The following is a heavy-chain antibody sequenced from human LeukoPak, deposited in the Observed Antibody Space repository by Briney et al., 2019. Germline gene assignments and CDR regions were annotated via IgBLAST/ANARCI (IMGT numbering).Heavy chain of an antibody. CDR1: GYSISSGDY. D-gene: IGHD2-15*01. Sequence: PSETLSLTCTVSGYSISSGDYWGWIRQPPGKGLEWIAIIYHTGSTFKNPSLKSRVTISVDTSNNHFSLKLSSVTAADTAIYYCARGGICSGGSCYPADNWFDPWGQGILVTVSS. J-gene: IGHJ5*02. CDR2: IYHTGST. CDR3: ARGGICSGGSCYPADNWFDP. V-gene: IGHV4-38-2*02.